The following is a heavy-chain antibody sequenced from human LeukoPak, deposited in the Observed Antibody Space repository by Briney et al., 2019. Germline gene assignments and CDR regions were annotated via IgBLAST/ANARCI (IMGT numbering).Heavy chain of an antibody. CDR2: IYYSGST. V-gene: IGHV4-30-4*01. J-gene: IGHJ4*02. D-gene: IGHD3-22*01. CDR1: GGSISSGDYY. CDR3: ARYHDKASNFDY. Sequence: SETLSLTCTVSGGSISSGDYYWSWIRQPPGKGLEWIGYIYYSGSTYYNPSLKSRVTISVDTSKNQFSLKLSSVTAADTAVYYCARYHDKASNFDYWGQGTLVTVSS.